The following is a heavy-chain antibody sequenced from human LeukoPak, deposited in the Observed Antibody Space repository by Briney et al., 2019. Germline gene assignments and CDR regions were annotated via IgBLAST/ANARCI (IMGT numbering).Heavy chain of an antibody. CDR3: STNQALDI. J-gene: IGHJ3*02. CDR2: IKRTADGGPT. Sequence: GGSLRLSCAASGFIFSDAWMTWVRQAPGKGLEWVGRIKRTADGGPTDYAAPVKGRFTISRDDSKNTLYLQMNSLKIEDTAVYYCSTNQALDIWGQGPKVTVSS. CDR1: GFIFSDAW. V-gene: IGHV3-15*01.